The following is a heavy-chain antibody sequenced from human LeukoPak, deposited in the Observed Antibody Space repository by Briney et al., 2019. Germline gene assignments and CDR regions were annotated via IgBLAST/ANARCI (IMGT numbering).Heavy chain of an antibody. D-gene: IGHD6-19*01. Sequence: ASVKVSCKASGYTFRNYGFTWVRQPPGQGLDGMGWIGTNNGNTDYAQKFQGRVIMTADTSTTTAHMELRSLRSDDTAVYYCARGRLKRVPFTKVAGALDYWGQGTRVTVSS. CDR3: ARGRLKRVPFTKVAGALDY. V-gene: IGHV1-18*01. CDR1: GYTFRNYG. CDR2: IGTNNGNT. J-gene: IGHJ4*02.